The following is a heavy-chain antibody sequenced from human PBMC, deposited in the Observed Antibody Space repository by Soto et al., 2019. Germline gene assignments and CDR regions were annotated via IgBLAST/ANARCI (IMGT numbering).Heavy chain of an antibody. V-gene: IGHV4-30-4*01. D-gene: IGHD2-8*02. CDR2: LSYTGST. CDR3: ARELEGGVFDI. CDR1: GGPVRDAYSY. Sequence: PSETLSLTCTVSGGPVRDAYSYWTWIRQPPGKGLEWMGCLSYTGSTYYNPSLRNRATISVDESSNHLSLRLSSVTAADTAVYYCARELEGGVFDIWGRGTLVTVSS. J-gene: IGHJ3*02.